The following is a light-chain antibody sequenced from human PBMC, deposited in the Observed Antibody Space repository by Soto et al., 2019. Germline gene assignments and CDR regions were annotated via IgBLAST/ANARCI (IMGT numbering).Light chain of an antibody. J-gene: IGKJ1*01. CDR2: GAS. CDR3: QQYNNWPT. CDR1: QSVTSN. V-gene: IGKV3-15*01. Sequence: EIVLTQSPGILSLSPGERATLSCRASQSVTSNYLVWYQQKPGQAPRLLIYGASRRATGFPARFSGSGSGTDFTLTISSLQSEDFAVYYCQQYNNWPTFGRGTKVDIK.